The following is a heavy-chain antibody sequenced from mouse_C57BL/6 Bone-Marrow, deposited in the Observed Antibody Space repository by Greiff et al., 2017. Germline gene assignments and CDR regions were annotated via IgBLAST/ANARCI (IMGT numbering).Heavy chain of an antibody. CDR3: ARRYYGSPHFDYWGQGTTLTHFDY. J-gene: IGHJ2*01. CDR1: GYTFTSYW. CDR2: INPSSGYT. V-gene: IGHV1-7*01. Sequence: VQLKQSGAELAKPGASVKLSCKASGYTFTSYWMHWVNQRPGQGLEWIGYINPSSGYTKYNQNVKDKATLTADKSSITAYMQLSSLTYEDSAVYYCARRYYGSPHFDYWGQGTTLTHFDYWGQGTTLTVSS. D-gene: IGHD1-1*01.